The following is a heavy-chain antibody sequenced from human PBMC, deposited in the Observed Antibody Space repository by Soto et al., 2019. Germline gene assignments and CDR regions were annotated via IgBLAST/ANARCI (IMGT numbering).Heavy chain of an antibody. CDR3: GKGNSKWGTGDAFDI. D-gene: IGHD7-27*01. J-gene: IGHJ3*02. Sequence: GGSLRLSCAASGFTFNNYALNWVRQAPGKGLEWVSSISGTGGSTFYAGSAKGRFTISRDNSKKTLFLQMTSLRAEDTAVYYCGKGNSKWGTGDAFDIWGQGTMVTVSS. V-gene: IGHV3-23*01. CDR1: GFTFNNYA. CDR2: ISGTGGST.